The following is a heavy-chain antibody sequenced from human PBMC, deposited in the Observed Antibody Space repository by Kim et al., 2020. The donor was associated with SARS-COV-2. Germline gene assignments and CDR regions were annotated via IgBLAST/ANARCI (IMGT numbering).Heavy chain of an antibody. V-gene: IGHV3-23*01. J-gene: IGHJ6*02. CDR1: GFTFSSYA. D-gene: IGHD3-9*01. CDR3: ARGVCITIFWLVTPTRDYKSYGIDV. CDR2: ISGSGGST. Sequence: GGSLRLSCAASGFTFSSYAMSRVRQAPGKGLEWVSRISGSGGSTYYADSVKGRFTISRDNSKNTLYLQTNSLRAEDTAVYYCARGVCITIFWLVTPTRDYKSYGIDVGGQGTTVTVSS.